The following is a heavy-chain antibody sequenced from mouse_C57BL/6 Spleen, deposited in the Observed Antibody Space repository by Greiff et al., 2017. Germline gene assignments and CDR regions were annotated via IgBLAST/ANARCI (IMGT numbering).Heavy chain of an antibody. Sequence: VQLQQSGAELVKPGASVKISCKASGYAFSSYWMNWVKQRPGKGLEWIGQIYPGDGDTNYNGKFKGKATLTADKSSSTAYMQLSSLTSEDSAVYFCARRGEFITTVVADWYFDVWGTGTTVTVSS. CDR2: IYPGDGDT. CDR3: ARRGEFITTVVADWYFDV. CDR1: GYAFSSYW. V-gene: IGHV1-80*01. J-gene: IGHJ1*03. D-gene: IGHD1-1*01.